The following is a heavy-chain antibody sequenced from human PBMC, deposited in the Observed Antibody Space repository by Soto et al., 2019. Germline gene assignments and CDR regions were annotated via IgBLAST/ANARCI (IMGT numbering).Heavy chain of an antibody. CDR1: GGSVWGYD. V-gene: IGHV4-34*01. CDR2: INHIGST. Sequence: SETLALSCAVYGGSVWGYDGSWIRQPPGKGLEWIGEINHIGSTNYNPSLKSRVTIAVDTSKHQFSLKLSSVTAADTAVYYCARTLGCCSSTSCSTGWYYYYGMDVWGQGTTVTVS. J-gene: IGHJ6*02. CDR3: ARTLGCCSSTSCSTGWYYYYGMDV. D-gene: IGHD2-2*01.